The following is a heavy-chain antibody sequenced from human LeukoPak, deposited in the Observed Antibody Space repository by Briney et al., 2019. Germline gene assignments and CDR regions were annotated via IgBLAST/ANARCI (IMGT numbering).Heavy chain of an antibody. CDR3: ASSRGGSSSIDY. CDR2: LYYSGST. D-gene: IGHD1-26*01. CDR1: GGSISSSSYY. J-gene: IGHJ4*02. V-gene: IGHV4-39*01. Sequence: SETLSLTCTVSGGSISSSSYYWGWIRQPPGKGLEWIGSLYYSGSTYYNPSLKSRFTISVDTSKNQFSLKLSSVTAADTAVYYCASSRGGSSSIDYWGQGTLVTVSS.